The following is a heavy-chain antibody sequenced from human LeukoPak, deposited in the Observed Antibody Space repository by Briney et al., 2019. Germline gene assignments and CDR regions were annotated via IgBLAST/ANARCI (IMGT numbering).Heavy chain of an antibody. V-gene: IGHV3-74*01. Sequence: SGGSLRLSCAASGFTFSSYWMDWVRQAPGKGLVWVSRINSDGSSTSYADSVKGRFTISRDNAKNTLYLQMNSLRAEDTAVYYCAREGRRQMATTFDYWGQGTLVTVSS. CDR1: GFTFSSYW. CDR3: AREGRRQMATTFDY. D-gene: IGHD5-24*01. CDR2: INSDGSST. J-gene: IGHJ4*02.